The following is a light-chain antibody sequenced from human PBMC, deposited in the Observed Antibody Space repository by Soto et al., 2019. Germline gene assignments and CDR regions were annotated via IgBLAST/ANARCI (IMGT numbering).Light chain of an antibody. CDR1: SSDVGGYNY. CDR3: ISYTRSSTSYV. V-gene: IGLV2-14*01. CDR2: EVS. J-gene: IGLJ1*01. Sequence: QSVLTQPASVSGSPGQSITISCTGTSSDVGGYNYVSWYQQHPGKAPKLMIYEVSNRPSRVSNRFSGSKSGNTASLTISGLQAEDEADYYCISYTRSSTSYVFGTGTKLTVL.